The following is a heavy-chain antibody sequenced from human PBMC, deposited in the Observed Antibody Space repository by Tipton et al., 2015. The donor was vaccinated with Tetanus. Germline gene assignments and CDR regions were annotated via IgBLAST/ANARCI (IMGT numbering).Heavy chain of an antibody. CDR2: IYYSGST. D-gene: IGHD2-15*01. Sequence: TLSLTCTVSGGSISSSSYYWGWIRQPPGKGLEWIGSIYYSGSTYYNPSLKSRVTISVDTSKNQFSLKLSSVTAADTAVYYCARHEGVVAAINYWGQGTLVTVSS. V-gene: IGHV4-39*01. CDR1: GGSISSSSYY. J-gene: IGHJ4*02. CDR3: ARHEGVVAAINY.